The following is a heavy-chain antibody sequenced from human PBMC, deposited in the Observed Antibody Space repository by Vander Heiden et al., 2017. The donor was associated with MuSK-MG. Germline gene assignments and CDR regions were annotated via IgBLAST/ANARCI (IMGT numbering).Heavy chain of an antibody. V-gene: IGHV3-48*03. D-gene: IGHD4-17*01. J-gene: IGHJ4*02. CDR1: CFTFSVYE. CDR2: ISTSGTII. Sequence: ELQLVESGGGVVQTGGALRPSFAVSCFTFSVYEMNWVRQAPGKGLEWVAYISTSGTIIYYADSVKGRFTISRDNAKNSLYLQMNSLTAEDTALYYCARSYGGNTAQPGYWGQGTLVTVSS. CDR3: ARSYGGNTAQPGY.